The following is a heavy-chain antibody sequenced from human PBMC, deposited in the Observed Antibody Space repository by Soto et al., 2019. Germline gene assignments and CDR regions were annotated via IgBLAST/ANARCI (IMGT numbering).Heavy chain of an antibody. Sequence: SVKVSFKVSGYRFPSYGINWVRQAPGQGLEWVGWVNPDNHNTNYAQNFQHRVSLTTDTSTNTAFLELRGLRSDDTAVYYCARVRFGDPFDYWGQGTLVTVSS. CDR3: ARVRFGDPFDY. CDR2: VNPDNHNT. CDR1: GYRFPSYG. V-gene: IGHV1-18*01. D-gene: IGHD3-16*01. J-gene: IGHJ4*02.